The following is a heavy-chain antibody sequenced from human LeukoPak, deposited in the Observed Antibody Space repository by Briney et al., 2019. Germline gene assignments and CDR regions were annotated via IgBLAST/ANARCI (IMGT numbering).Heavy chain of an antibody. J-gene: IGHJ6*03. CDR1: GYTFTSYD. D-gene: IGHD5-18*01. Sequence: ASVKVSCMASGYTFTSYDINWVRQATGQGLEWMGWMNPISGNTGHAQKFQGRVTMTRDTSISTAYMELSSLRSEDTAVYYCARGPPIRGYRYGYDTGYYYSYSMDVWGKGTTVTISS. CDR2: MNPISGNT. CDR3: ARGPPIRGYRYGYDTGYYYSYSMDV. V-gene: IGHV1-8*02.